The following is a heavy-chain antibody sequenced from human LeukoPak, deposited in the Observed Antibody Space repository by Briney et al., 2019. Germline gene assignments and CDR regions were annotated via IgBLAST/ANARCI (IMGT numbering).Heavy chain of an antibody. Sequence: PGGSLILSCAASGFTFSNAWLSRVRQAPGKGLEWVGRIKSKTDGGTTDYAAPVKGRFTISRDDSKNTLYLQMNSLKTEDTAVYYCTGMVVAATVYYYGMDVWGQGTTVTVSS. D-gene: IGHD2-15*01. J-gene: IGHJ6*02. V-gene: IGHV3-15*01. CDR1: GFTFSNAW. CDR2: IKSKTDGGTT. CDR3: TGMVVAATVYYYGMDV.